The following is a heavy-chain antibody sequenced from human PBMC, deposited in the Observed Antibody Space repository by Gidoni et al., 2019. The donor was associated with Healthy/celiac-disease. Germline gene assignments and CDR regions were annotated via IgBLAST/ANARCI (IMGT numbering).Heavy chain of an antibody. V-gene: IGHV4-59*01. D-gene: IGHD6-6*01. J-gene: IGHJ4*02. CDR1: GGSISSYY. CDR2: IYYSGST. Sequence: QVQLQESGPGLVKPSETLSLTCTVSGGSISSYYWSWIRQPPGKGLEWIGYIYYSGSTNYNPSLKSRVTISVDTSKNQFSLKLSSVTAADTAVYYCARGGYSSSSSPFDYWGQGTLVTVSS. CDR3: ARGGYSSSSSPFDY.